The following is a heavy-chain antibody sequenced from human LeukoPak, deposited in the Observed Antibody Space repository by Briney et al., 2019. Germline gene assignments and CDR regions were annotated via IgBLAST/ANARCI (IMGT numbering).Heavy chain of an antibody. CDR3: ARSGGSSGNRRYFQH. CDR2: IKQDGSEK. CDR1: GFTFSSYW. D-gene: IGHD3-22*01. J-gene: IGHJ1*01. Sequence: PGGSLRLSCAASGFTFSSYWMSWVRQAPGKGLEWVANIKQDGSEKYYVDSVKGRFTISRDNAKNSLYLQMNSLRAEDTAVYYCARSGGSSGNRRYFQHWGQGTLVTVSS. V-gene: IGHV3-7*01.